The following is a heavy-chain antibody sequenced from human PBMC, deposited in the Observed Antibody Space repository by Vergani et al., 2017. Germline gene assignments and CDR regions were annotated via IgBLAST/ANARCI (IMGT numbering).Heavy chain of an antibody. V-gene: IGHV5-51*03. Sequence: EVELVQSGPEMRKPGESLKISCKGSEYSFGNYWIGWVRQMPGKGLEWMGIIYPADSDTRYSPSFQGQVTISADKSISTAFLQWDSLKASDTAMYYCARVYCRGMSCAGTDYFYHIDVWGKGTTVTVS. CDR2: IYPADSDT. CDR1: EYSFGNYW. CDR3: ARVYCRGMSCAGTDYFYHIDV. J-gene: IGHJ6*03. D-gene: IGHD3/OR15-3a*01.